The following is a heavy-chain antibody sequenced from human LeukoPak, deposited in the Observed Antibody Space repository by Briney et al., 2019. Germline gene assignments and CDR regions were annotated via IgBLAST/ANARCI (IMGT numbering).Heavy chain of an antibody. CDR3: TRDQTPYY. J-gene: IGHJ4*02. V-gene: IGHV3-49*04. Sequence: PGRSLRLSCTASGFTFCDLTWVRQAPGKGLEWVGFIRSKIYGGTAEYAASVQGRFTISRDDSKGIAYLQMNSLKTEDTAVYYCTRDQTPYYWGQGTLVTVSS. CDR2: IRSKIYGGTA. CDR1: GFTFCD.